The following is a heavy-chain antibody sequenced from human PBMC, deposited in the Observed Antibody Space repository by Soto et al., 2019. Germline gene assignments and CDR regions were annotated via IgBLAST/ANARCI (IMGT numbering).Heavy chain of an antibody. CDR2: ISSNGGST. V-gene: IGHV3-64*01. CDR3: ASRTSGWYFDY. D-gene: IGHD6-19*01. CDR1: GFTFSSYA. Sequence: GGSLRLSCAASGFTFSSYAMHWVRQAPGKGLEYVSVISSNGGSTYYANSVKGRFTISRDNSKNTLYLQMNSLRAEDTAVYYCASRTSGWYFDYWGQGTLVTVSS. J-gene: IGHJ4*02.